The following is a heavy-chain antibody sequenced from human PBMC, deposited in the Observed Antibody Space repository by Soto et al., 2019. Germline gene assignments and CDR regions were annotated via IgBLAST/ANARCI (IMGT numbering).Heavy chain of an antibody. Sequence: ASVKVSCKASGYIFTNYAMHWVRQAPGQRLEWMGWINADNGNTKYSQKFQGRVTITRDTSASTAYMELSSLRSEDTAVYYCARDRYSCSSTGCYVGWFDPWGQGTLVTVSP. J-gene: IGHJ5*02. D-gene: IGHD2-2*01. CDR1: GYIFTNYA. V-gene: IGHV1-3*01. CDR2: INADNGNT. CDR3: ARDRYSCSSTGCYVGWFDP.